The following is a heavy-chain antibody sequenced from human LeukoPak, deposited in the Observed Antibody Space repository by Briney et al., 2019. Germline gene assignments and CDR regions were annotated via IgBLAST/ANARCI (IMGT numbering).Heavy chain of an antibody. Sequence: ASETLSLTCTVSGVSISSSSYYWGWIRQPPGKGLEWIGSIYYSGSTYYNPSLKSRVTISIDTSKNQFSLMLSSVTAADTAVYYCARGGSVTYRIDYWGQGTLVTVSS. D-gene: IGHD1-14*01. CDR2: IYYSGST. CDR3: ARGGSVTYRIDY. V-gene: IGHV4-39*01. CDR1: GVSISSSSYY. J-gene: IGHJ4*02.